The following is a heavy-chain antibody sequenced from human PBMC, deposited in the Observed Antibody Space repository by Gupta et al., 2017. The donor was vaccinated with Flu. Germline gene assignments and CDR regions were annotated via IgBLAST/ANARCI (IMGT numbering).Heavy chain of an antibody. CDR1: GFTLSNYY. D-gene: IGHD1-1*01. CDR3: VRGTGAWNGVDY. V-gene: IGHV3-74*01. J-gene: IGHJ4*02. CDR2: INRDGSST. Sequence: DVQLVESGGGLVQPGGSLSLSCVASGFTLSNYYMHWVRQAPGKGLVWVSRINRDGSSTDYADSVRGRFTISRDNAKNTLYLEMNTLRADDTAVYHCVRGTGAWNGVDYWGQGTLVTGSS.